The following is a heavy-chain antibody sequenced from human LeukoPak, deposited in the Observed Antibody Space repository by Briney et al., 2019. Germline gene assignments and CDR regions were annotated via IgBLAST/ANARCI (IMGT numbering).Heavy chain of an antibody. Sequence: GGSLRLSCAASGFTFSSYSMNWVRRAPGKGLEWVSYISSSSSTIYYADSVKGRFTISRDNAKNSLYLQMNSLRDEDTAVYYCAREGLLWFGAKNQFDYWGQGTLVTVSS. J-gene: IGHJ4*02. V-gene: IGHV3-48*02. CDR1: GFTFSSYS. CDR2: ISSSSSTI. CDR3: AREGLLWFGAKNQFDY. D-gene: IGHD3-10*01.